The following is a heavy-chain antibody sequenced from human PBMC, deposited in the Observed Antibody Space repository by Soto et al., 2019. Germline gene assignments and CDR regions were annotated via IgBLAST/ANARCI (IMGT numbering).Heavy chain of an antibody. CDR1: GFTFSSYA. J-gene: IGHJ4*01. CDR3: VNWNDEDVD. V-gene: IGHV3-23*01. CDR2: ISGSAIST. Sequence: EVHLLESRGGFVQPGGSLRLSCVASGFTFSSYAMTWVRQAPGKGLEWVASISGSAISTEYADSVRGRFTISRDNSKNTVFLQMQSLRADDSATYYCVNWNDEDVDWGQGTLVAVSS. D-gene: IGHD1-1*01.